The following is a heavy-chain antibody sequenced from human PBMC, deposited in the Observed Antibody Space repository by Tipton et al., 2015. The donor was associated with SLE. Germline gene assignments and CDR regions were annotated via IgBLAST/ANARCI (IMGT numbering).Heavy chain of an antibody. CDR3: AREGRAHKYFDY. CDR2: TSGSGSTL. J-gene: IGHJ4*02. Sequence: SLRLSCAASGFTFSDNYMSWIRQVPGKGLEWLSSTSGSGSTLTYAESLKGRITISRDNANNLLYLQMNSLRAEDTAVYYCAREGRAHKYFDYWGQGTLVTVSS. V-gene: IGHV3-11*04. CDR1: GFTFSDNY.